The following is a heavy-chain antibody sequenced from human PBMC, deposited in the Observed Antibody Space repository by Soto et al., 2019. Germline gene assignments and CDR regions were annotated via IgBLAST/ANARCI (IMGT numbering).Heavy chain of an antibody. J-gene: IGHJ4*02. Sequence: EVQLLESGGGLVQPGGSLRLSCAASGFTFSSYAMSWVRQAPGKGLEWVSAISGSGGSTYYADSVKGRFTISRDNSKNPLYLQMNSLRAEDTAVYYCAKGRGYGDYLPDWGQGTLVTVSS. D-gene: IGHD4-17*01. CDR3: AKGRGYGDYLPD. CDR1: GFTFSSYA. V-gene: IGHV3-23*01. CDR2: ISGSGGST.